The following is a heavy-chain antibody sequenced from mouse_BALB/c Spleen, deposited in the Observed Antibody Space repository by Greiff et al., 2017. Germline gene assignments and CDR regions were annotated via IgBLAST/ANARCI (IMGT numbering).Heavy chain of an antibody. CDR1: GFTFSSYA. V-gene: IGHV5-6-5*01. J-gene: IGHJ2*01. CDR2: ISSGGST. Sequence: EVQRVESGGGLVKPGGSLKLSCAASGFTFSSYAMSWVRQTPEKRLEWVASISSGGSTYYPDSVKGRFTISRDNARNILYLQMSSLRSEDTAMYYCARGLGTTAHFDYWGQGTTLTVSS. CDR3: ARGLGTTAHFDY. D-gene: IGHD1-2*01.